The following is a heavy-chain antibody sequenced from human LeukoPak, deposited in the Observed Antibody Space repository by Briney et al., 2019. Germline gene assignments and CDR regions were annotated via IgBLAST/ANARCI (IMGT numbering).Heavy chain of an antibody. D-gene: IGHD6-13*01. J-gene: IGHJ4*02. CDR3: ARERDSSSWYY. V-gene: IGHV1-2*02. Sequence: ASVKVSCKASGYTFTGYYMHWVRQAPGQGLEWMGWISAYNGNTNYAQKFQGRVTMTRDTSISTAYMELSRLRSDDTAVYYCARERDSSSWYYWGQGTLVTVSS. CDR2: ISAYNGNT. CDR1: GYTFTGYY.